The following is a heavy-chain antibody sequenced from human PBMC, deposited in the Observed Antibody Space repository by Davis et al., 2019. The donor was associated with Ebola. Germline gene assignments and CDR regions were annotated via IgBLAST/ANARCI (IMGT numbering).Heavy chain of an antibody. D-gene: IGHD6-25*01. V-gene: IGHV4-4*07. CDR3: ARGAGPPWFDP. J-gene: IGHJ5*02. CDR1: GGSISGYF. CDR2: IYSAGNT. Sequence: PSETLSLTCTVSGGSISGYFWSWIRQPAGEGLEWLGRIYSAGNTDYNPSLKSRVTMSIDTSNNQFSLRLTSVTAADTAVYYCARGAGPPWFDPWGQGSLVIVSS.